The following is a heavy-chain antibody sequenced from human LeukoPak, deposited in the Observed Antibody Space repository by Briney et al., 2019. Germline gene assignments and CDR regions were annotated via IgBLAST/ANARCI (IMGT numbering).Heavy chain of an antibody. Sequence: GGSLRLSCAASGFMLSSYWMSWVRQAPGKGLEWVSSISSSSSYIYYADSVKGRFTISRDNAKNSLYLQMNSLRAEDTAVYYCARVNRTMVRGASDYWGQGTLVTVSS. D-gene: IGHD3-10*01. CDR2: ISSSSSYI. V-gene: IGHV3-21*01. CDR1: GFMLSSYW. J-gene: IGHJ4*02. CDR3: ARVNRTMVRGASDY.